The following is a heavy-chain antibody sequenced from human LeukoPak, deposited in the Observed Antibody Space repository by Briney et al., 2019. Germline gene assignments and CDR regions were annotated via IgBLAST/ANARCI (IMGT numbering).Heavy chain of an antibody. CDR1: GGSISSDY. V-gene: IGHV4-4*07. CDR2: IYTSGST. CDR3: ARTIAATRFDP. J-gene: IGHJ5*02. Sequence: SETLSLTCTVSGGSISSDYWSWIRQPAGKGLEWIGRIYTSGSTNYNPSLKSRVTISVDTSKNQFSLKLSSVTAADTAVYYCARTIAATRFDPWGQGTLVTVSS. D-gene: IGHD6-13*01.